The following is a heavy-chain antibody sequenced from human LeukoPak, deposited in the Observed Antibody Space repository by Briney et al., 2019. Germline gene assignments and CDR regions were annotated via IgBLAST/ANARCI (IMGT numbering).Heavy chain of an antibody. V-gene: IGHV4-39*02. CDR3: ARVTIPPIVRGVIIPGSVWCDP. J-gene: IGHJ5*02. CDR2: IYYGGST. Sequence: PSETLSLTCTVSGGSISSSSYYWGWIRQPPGKGLEWIGSIYYGGSTYYNPSLKSRVTISVDTSKNHFSLKLSSVTAADTAVYFCARVTIPPIVRGVIIPGSVWCDPWGQGTLVTVSS. CDR1: GGSISSSSYY. D-gene: IGHD3-10*01.